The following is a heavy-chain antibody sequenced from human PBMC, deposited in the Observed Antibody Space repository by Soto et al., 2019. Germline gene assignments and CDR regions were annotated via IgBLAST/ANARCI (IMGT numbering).Heavy chain of an antibody. V-gene: IGHV1-18*01. Sequence: QAQLEQSGAEVKKPGASVKVSCKSSGYTFSTSGISWVRQAPGQGLEWMGWISTYNGDANYAQRFQGRVTRTTDTSTSTTVMELRSLRSADTAVYYCAREGPRPYYYSGMDVWGQGTTVTVSS. J-gene: IGHJ6*02. CDR1: GYTFSTSG. CDR3: AREGPRPYYYSGMDV. CDR2: ISTYNGDA. D-gene: IGHD6-6*01.